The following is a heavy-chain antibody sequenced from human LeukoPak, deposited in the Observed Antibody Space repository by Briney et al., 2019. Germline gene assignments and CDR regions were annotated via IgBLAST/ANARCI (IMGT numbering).Heavy chain of an antibody. D-gene: IGHD2-15*01. CDR2: IYYSGST. CDR3: ASLPQKLYYFDY. Sequence: SXTLSLTCAVTGGSFSGYYWGWIRQPPGKGLEWIGSIYYSGSTYYNPSLKRGVTISVDTSKNQFSLKLSSVTAADTAVYYCASLPQKLYYFDYWGQGTLVTVSS. CDR1: GGSFSGYY. J-gene: IGHJ4*02. V-gene: IGHV4-39*01.